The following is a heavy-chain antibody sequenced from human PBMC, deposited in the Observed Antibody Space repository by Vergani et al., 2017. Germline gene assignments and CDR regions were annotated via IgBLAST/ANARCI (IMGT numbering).Heavy chain of an antibody. V-gene: IGHV1-69*01. Sequence: QVQLVQSGAEVKKPGSSVKVSCKASGGTFSSYAISWVRQAPGQGLEWMGGIIPIFGTANYAQKFQGRVTITAAESTSTAYMDLSSLRSEDTAVYYCARGIAAAGKLHPPDFWGQGTLVTVSS. D-gene: IGHD6-13*01. CDR2: IIPIFGTA. CDR3: ARGIAAAGKLHPPDF. J-gene: IGHJ4*02. CDR1: GGTFSSYA.